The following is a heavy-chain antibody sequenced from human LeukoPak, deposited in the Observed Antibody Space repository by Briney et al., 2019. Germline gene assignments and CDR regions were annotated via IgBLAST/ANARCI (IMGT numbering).Heavy chain of an antibody. CDR1: GGSFSGYY. CDR2: INHSGST. CDR3: ARRGRLGYCSSTSCSYYDFWSGSYYYYMDV. J-gene: IGHJ6*03. D-gene: IGHD2-2*01. V-gene: IGHV4-34*01. Sequence: SETLSLTCAVYGGSFSGYYWSWIRQPPGKGLEWIGEINHSGSTNYNPSLKSRVTISVDTSKNQFSLKLSSATAADTAVYYCARRGRLGYCSSTSCSYYDFWSGSYYYYMDVWGKGTTVTVSS.